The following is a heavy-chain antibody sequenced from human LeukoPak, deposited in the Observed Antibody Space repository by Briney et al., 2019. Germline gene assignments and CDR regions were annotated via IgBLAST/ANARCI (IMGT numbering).Heavy chain of an antibody. CDR1: GLTFSSYA. V-gene: IGHV3-30*04. J-gene: IGHJ5*02. CDR2: ISYDGSNK. CDR3: ARAYGSGSYYQNWFDP. D-gene: IGHD3-10*01. Sequence: GGSLRLSCAASGLTFSSYAMHWVRQAPGKGLEWVAVISYDGSNKYYADSVKGRFTISRDNSMNTLYLQMSSLRAEDTAVYYCARAYGSGSYYQNWFDPWGQGTLVTVSS.